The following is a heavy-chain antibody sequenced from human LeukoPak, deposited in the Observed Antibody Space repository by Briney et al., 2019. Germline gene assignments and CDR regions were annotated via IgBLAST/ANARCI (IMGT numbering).Heavy chain of an antibody. CDR2: IIPMFGTP. Sequence: ASVKVSCKASGGTFSSYIFTWVRQAPGQGLEWMGRIIPMFGTPNYAQNFQDRVTITADESARTAYMELSSLRFEDTAVYYCARQGYTNNFGGYCGDKDDGFDVWGQGTRVTVSS. CDR1: GGTFSSYI. D-gene: IGHD2-15*01. CDR3: ARQGYTNNFGGYCGDKDDGFDV. V-gene: IGHV1-69*13. J-gene: IGHJ3*01.